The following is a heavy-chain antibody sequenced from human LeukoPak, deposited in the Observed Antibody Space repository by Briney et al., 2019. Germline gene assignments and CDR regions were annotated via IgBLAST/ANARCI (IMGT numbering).Heavy chain of an antibody. CDR2: INSDGGTT. V-gene: IGHV3-74*01. D-gene: IGHD3-10*01. CDR3: AKGITMVRGRGEYYYMDV. J-gene: IGHJ6*03. Sequence: GGSLRLSCGASGFTFGTYWMHWVRQAPGKGLVWVSGINSDGGTTTYADSVKGRFTISRDNAKNTVYLQMNSLRAEDTAVYYCAKGITMVRGRGEYYYMDVWGKGTTVTVSS. CDR1: GFTFGTYW.